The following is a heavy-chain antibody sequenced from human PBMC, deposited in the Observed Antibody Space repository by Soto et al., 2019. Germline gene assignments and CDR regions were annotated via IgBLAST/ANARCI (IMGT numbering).Heavy chain of an antibody. Sequence: SETLSLTCTVSGGSISSYYWSWIRQPPGKGLEWIGYIYYSGSTNYNPSLKSRVTISVDTSKNQFSLKLSSVTAADTAVYYCARHLSHIAAAGSSLFDYWGQGTLVTVSS. J-gene: IGHJ4*02. CDR1: GGSISSYY. V-gene: IGHV4-59*08. CDR3: ARHLSHIAAAGSSLFDY. CDR2: IYYSGST. D-gene: IGHD6-13*01.